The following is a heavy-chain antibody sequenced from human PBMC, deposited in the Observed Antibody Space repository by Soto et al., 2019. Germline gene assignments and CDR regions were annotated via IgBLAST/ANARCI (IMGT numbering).Heavy chain of an antibody. Sequence: QITLKESGPTLVKPTQTLTLTCTFSGFSLTTSGVGVGWIRQPPGKALEWLALIYWDDDKRYSPSLKSRLTIPKDTSKNQVVLTMTNMDPVDTATYYCAHTRPPRVADYWGQGTLVTVSS. CDR3: AHTRPPRVADY. D-gene: IGHD3-10*01. CDR2: IYWDDDK. CDR1: GFSLTTSGVG. V-gene: IGHV2-5*02. J-gene: IGHJ4*02.